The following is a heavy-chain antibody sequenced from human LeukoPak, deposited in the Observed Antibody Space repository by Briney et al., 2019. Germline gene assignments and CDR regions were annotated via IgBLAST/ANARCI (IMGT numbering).Heavy chain of an antibody. CDR3: AKDDPNDYKPWIY. J-gene: IGHJ4*02. V-gene: IGHV3-23*01. CDR1: GFTFSSYA. CDR2: ISGSGDKT. Sequence: PGGSLRLSCAASGFTFSSYAMSWVRQAPGKGPEWVSLISGSGDKTYYADSVKGRFTISRDNSKNTLYLQVNSLRADDTAVYYCAKDDPNDYKPWIYWGQGTLVIVSS. D-gene: IGHD4-11*01.